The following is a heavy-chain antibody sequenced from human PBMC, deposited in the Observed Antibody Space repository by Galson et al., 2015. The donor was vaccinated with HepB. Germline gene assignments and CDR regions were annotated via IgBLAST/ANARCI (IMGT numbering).Heavy chain of an antibody. CDR2: LSGSGGST. CDR3: AKDRQWIQPGGWFDP. D-gene: IGHD5-18*01. CDR1: GFTFSSYA. V-gene: IGHV3-23*01. J-gene: IGHJ5*02. Sequence: LRLSCAASGFTFSSYAMSWVRQAPGKGLEWVSALSGSGGSTYYADSVKGRFTISRDNSKNTLYLQMNSLRAEDTAVYYCAKDRQWIQPGGWFDPWGQGTLVTVSS.